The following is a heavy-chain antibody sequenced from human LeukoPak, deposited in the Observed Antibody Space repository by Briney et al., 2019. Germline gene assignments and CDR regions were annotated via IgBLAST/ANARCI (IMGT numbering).Heavy chain of an antibody. Sequence: GGSLRPSCAASGFPFSTYAMNWVRQAPGKGLEWVSGICGNGAGIQYADSVKGRFTISRDNSKNTLYLQMNSLRAEDTALYYCAKDRLPDGRWSLDYWGQGTLVTVSS. D-gene: IGHD6-13*01. CDR1: GFPFSTYA. CDR3: AKDRLPDGRWSLDY. V-gene: IGHV3-23*01. CDR2: ICGNGAGI. J-gene: IGHJ4*02.